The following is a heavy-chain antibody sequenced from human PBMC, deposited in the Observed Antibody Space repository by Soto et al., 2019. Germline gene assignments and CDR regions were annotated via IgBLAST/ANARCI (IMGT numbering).Heavy chain of an antibody. CDR1: GYTFTSYY. D-gene: IGHD1-20*01. V-gene: IGHV1-46*01. Sequence: QVQLVQSGAEVKKPGASVKVSCKASGYTFTSYYMHWVRQAPGQGLEWMGIINPSGGSTSYAQKFQGRVTMTRDTSTSTGYIELSSLRSEDTAVYYCARDRNWNDARGRFDPWGQGTLVTVSS. J-gene: IGHJ5*02. CDR3: ARDRNWNDARGRFDP. CDR2: INPSGGST.